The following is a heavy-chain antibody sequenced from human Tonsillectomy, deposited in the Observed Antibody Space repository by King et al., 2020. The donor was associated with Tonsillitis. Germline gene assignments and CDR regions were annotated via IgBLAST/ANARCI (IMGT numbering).Heavy chain of an antibody. CDR2: INHSGST. CDR3: ARVGVRDGYNRVD. CDR1: GGSFSGYY. J-gene: IGHJ4*02. V-gene: IGHV4-34*01. Sequence: VQLQQWGAGLLKPSETLSLTCAVYGGSFSGYYWSWIRQPPGKGLEWIGEINHSGSTNYNPSLKSRVTISVDTSKNQFSLKLSSVTAADTAVYYCARVGVRDGYNRVDWGQGTLVTVSS. D-gene: IGHD5-24*01.